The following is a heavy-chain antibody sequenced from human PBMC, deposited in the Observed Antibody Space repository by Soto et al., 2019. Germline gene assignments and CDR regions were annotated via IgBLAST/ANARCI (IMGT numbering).Heavy chain of an antibody. Sequence: ASVKVSCKASGYTFTSYYMHWVRQAPGQGLVWMGIINPSGGSTSYAQKFQGRVTMTTDTSTSTAYMELRSLRSDDTAVYYCARFRAYSSGWFNTNTEYFQHWGQGTLVTVSS. D-gene: IGHD6-19*01. V-gene: IGHV1-46*01. CDR3: ARFRAYSSGWFNTNTEYFQH. J-gene: IGHJ1*01. CDR1: GYTFTSYY. CDR2: INPSGGST.